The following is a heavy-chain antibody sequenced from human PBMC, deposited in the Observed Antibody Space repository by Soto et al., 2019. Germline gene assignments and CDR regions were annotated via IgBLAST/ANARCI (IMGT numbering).Heavy chain of an antibody. D-gene: IGHD3-3*01. CDR3: ARESNYDFWSGYSAYGMDV. CDR1: CGSIRNGDYY. J-gene: IGHJ6*02. CDR2: IYYSGST. V-gene: IGHV4-30-4*01. Sequence: SETQSLTYTVSCGSIRNGDYYWSWIRQPPGKGLEWIGYIYYSGSTYYNPSLKSRVTISVDTSKNQFSLKLSSVTAADTAVYYCARESNYDFWSGYSAYGMDVWGQGTTVTVSS.